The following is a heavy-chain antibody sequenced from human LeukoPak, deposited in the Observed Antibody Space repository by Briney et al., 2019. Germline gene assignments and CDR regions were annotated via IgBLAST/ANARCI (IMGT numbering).Heavy chain of an antibody. V-gene: IGHV3-21*01. CDR3: AGLLGGYPYAHFDY. Sequence: GGSLRLSCAASGFTFSSYSMNWVRQAPGKGLEWVSSISSSSSYIYYADSVKGRFTISRDNAKNSLYLQMNSLRAEDTAVYYCAGLLGGYPYAHFDYWGQGTLVTVSS. CDR2: ISSSSSYI. CDR1: GFTFSSYS. J-gene: IGHJ4*02. D-gene: IGHD3-16*01.